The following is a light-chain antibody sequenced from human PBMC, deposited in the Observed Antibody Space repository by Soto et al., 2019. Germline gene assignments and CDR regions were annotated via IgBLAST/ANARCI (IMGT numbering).Light chain of an antibody. CDR1: QSLLHTNGYNY. J-gene: IGKJ5*01. CDR2: LGS. Sequence: DILTTQSPLSLPVTRGELASFSCWSNQSLLHTNGYNYLDWYMQKPGQYPKLLIYLGSNRASGVHDRFSGSGSGTHFTLKISRVEAADVGVYYCMPALQSLTLGKGQRLEIK. V-gene: IGKV2-28*01. CDR3: MPALQSLT.